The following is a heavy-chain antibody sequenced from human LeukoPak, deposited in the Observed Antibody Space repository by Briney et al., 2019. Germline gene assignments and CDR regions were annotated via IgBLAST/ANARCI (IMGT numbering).Heavy chain of an antibody. CDR3: ARETYYYGSSYINY. V-gene: IGHV4-59*12. CDR2: IYYSGST. J-gene: IGHJ4*02. Sequence: SETLSLTCTVSGGSISSYYWSWIRQPPGKGLEWIGYIYYSGSTNYNPSLKSRVTISVDTSKNQFSLKLSSVTAADTAVYYCARETYYYGSSYINYWGQGTLVTVSS. CDR1: GGSISSYY. D-gene: IGHD3-10*01.